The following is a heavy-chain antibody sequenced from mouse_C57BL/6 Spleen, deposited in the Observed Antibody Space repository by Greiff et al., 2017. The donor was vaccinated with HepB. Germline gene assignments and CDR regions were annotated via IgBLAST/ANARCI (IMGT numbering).Heavy chain of an antibody. CDR3: ASLLTGPYYYAMDY. J-gene: IGHJ4*01. CDR2: IYPGNGDT. CDR1: GYTFTSYN. V-gene: IGHV1-12*01. Sequence: QVQLQQSGAELVRPGASVKMSCKASGYTFTSYNMHWVKQTPRQGLEWIGAIYPGNGDTSYNQKFKGKATLTVDKSSSTAYMQLSSLTSEDSAVYFCASLLTGPYYYAMDYWGQGTSVTVSS. D-gene: IGHD4-1*01.